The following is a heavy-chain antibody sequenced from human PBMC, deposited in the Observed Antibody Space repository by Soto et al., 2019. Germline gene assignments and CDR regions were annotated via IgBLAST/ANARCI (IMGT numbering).Heavy chain of an antibody. J-gene: IGHJ5*02. CDR2: ISNDGTNQ. CDR1: GVSFSNYG. CDR3: AKSLRNYDFWSGPWFDP. V-gene: IGHV3-30*18. Sequence: GGSLRLSCAASGVSFSNYGMHWVRQAPGKGLEWVAVISNDGTNQYYADSVKARFTISRHNSNNTLYLQMNSLRTDDTAFYYCAKSLRNYDFWSGPWFDPWGQGTLVTVSS. D-gene: IGHD3-3*01.